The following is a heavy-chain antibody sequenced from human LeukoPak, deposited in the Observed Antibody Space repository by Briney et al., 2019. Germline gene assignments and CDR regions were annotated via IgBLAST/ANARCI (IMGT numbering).Heavy chain of an antibody. CDR2: IYYSGTT. CDR3: AREDPQTTVPEGMDV. Sequence: PSETLFLTRTVSGGSISNYYWSWIRQPPGEGLEWIGYIYYSGTTNYNPSLKSRVTMSVDTSKNQFSLKLSSVTAADTAVYYCAREDPQTTVPEGMDVWGQGTTVTVSS. CDR1: GGSISNYY. J-gene: IGHJ6*02. V-gene: IGHV4-59*01. D-gene: IGHD4-17*01.